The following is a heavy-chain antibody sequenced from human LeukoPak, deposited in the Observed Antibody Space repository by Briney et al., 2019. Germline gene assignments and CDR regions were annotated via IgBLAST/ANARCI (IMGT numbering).Heavy chain of an antibody. V-gene: IGHV4-39*02. CDR3: TRREGYCSNGICYIFYDY. CDR2: IYYSGST. J-gene: IGHJ4*02. D-gene: IGHD2-8*01. Sequence: AETLSLTCTVSGGTFSGSSYYWGWIRQPPGKGLEWIGSIYYSGSTYYNPSLKSRVTISVDTSKNHFSLKLSSVTAADTAVYYCTRREGYCSNGICYIFYDYWGQGTLVTVSS. CDR1: GGTFSGSSYY.